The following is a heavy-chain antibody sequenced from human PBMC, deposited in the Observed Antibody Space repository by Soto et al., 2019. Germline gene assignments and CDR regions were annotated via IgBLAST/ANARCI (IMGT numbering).Heavy chain of an antibody. V-gene: IGHV1-18*01. D-gene: IGHD3-16*02. CDR2: ISAYNGNT. Sequence: VASVKVSCKASGCTFTSYGISWVRQAPGQGLEWMGWISAYNGNTNYAQKLQGRVTMTTDTSTSTAYMELRSLRSDDTAVYYCARDGNYDYIWGSYRRFDYWGQGTLVTVSS. CDR1: GCTFTSYG. J-gene: IGHJ4*02. CDR3: ARDGNYDYIWGSYRRFDY.